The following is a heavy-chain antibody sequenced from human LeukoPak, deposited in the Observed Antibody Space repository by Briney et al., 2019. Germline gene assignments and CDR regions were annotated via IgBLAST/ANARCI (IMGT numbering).Heavy chain of an antibody. CDR2: ISLNTGGT. D-gene: IGHD6-19*01. CDR1: GYTFTGYY. CDR3: APRRVAADKGFDY. V-gene: IGHV1-2*02. J-gene: IGHJ4*02. Sequence: ASVKVSCKSSGYTFTGYYMHWVRQAPGQGLEWMGWISLNTGGTNYAQRFQGRVTMTRDTSITTAYMELSSLRSDDTAVYYCAPRRVAADKGFDYWGQGTLVTVSS.